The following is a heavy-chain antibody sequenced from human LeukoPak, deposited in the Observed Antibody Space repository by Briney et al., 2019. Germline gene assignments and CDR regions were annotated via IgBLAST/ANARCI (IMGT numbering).Heavy chain of an antibody. CDR2: ISSSSSYI. V-gene: IGHV3-21*04. CDR3: AKDISGVTYYDILTGYGGMDV. CDR1: GFTFSSYS. Sequence: GGSLRLSCAASGFTFSSYSMNWVRQAPGKGLEWVSSISSSSSYIYYADSVKGRFTISRDNAKNSLYLQMNSLRAEDTALYYCAKDISGVTYYDILTGYGGMDVWGQGTTVTV. D-gene: IGHD3-9*01. J-gene: IGHJ6*02.